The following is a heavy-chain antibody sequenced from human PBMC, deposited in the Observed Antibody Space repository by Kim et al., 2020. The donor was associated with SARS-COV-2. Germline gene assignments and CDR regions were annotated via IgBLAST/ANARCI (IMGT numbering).Heavy chain of an antibody. V-gene: IGHV3-30*03. CDR2: SYDGSNK. D-gene: IGHD2-2*02. CDR3: AHHTL. Sequence: SYDGSNKYYADSVKGRFTISRDNSKNTLYLQMNSLRAEDTAVYYCAHHTLWGQGTLVTVSS. J-gene: IGHJ4*02.